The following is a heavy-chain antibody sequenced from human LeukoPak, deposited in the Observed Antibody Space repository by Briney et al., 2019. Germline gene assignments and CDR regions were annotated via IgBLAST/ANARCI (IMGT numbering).Heavy chain of an antibody. CDR1: GGSFSGYY. Sequence: SETLSLTCAVYGGSFSGYYWSWIRQPPGKGLEWIGEINQSGSTNHNPSLKSRVTISGDTSNNQFSLKLTSVTAADTAVYYCARGITGYVHWGQGTLVTVS. CDR2: INQSGST. V-gene: IGHV4-34*01. D-gene: IGHD1-20*01. CDR3: ARGITGYVH. J-gene: IGHJ4*02.